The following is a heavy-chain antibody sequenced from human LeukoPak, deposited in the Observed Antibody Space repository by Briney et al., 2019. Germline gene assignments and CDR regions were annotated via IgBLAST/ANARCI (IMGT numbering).Heavy chain of an antibody. CDR2: INPNSGGT. CDR3: ARDIVMVTYWFDP. V-gene: IGHV1-2*02. CDR1: GYTFTGYY. Sequence: ASVKVSCKASGYTFTGYYMHWGRQTPGQGRWWMGWINPNSGGTNYAQKFQGRVTMTRDTSISTAYMELSRLRSDDTAVYYCARDIVMVTYWFDPWGQGTLVTVSS. J-gene: IGHJ5*02. D-gene: IGHD5-18*01.